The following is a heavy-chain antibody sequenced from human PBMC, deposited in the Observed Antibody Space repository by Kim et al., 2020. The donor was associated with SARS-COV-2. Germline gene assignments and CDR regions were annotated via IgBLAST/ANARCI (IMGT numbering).Heavy chain of an antibody. V-gene: IGHV3-73*01. CDR1: GFTFSGSA. Sequence: GGSLRLSCAASGFTFSGSAMHWVRQASGKGLEWVGRIRSKANTYATAYAASGKGRFTINRDVSKTTAYLQMNSLKTEDTAVYYCTSVPGTTLAFCNTFDIWGQGTMGTVSS. D-gene: IGHD1-1*01. CDR3: TSVPGTTLAFCNTFDI. J-gene: IGHJ3*02. CDR2: IRSKANTYAT.